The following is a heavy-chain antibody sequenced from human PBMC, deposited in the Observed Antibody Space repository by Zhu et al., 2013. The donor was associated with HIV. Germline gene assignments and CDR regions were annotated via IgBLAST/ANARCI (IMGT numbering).Heavy chain of an antibody. CDR1: GGTFSSYA. J-gene: IGHJ4*02. V-gene: IGHV1-69*01. D-gene: IGHD2-15*01. CDR3: ARESFVVGNSYLYYFDY. CDR2: IIPIFGTA. Sequence: QVQLVQSGAEVKKPGSSVKVSCKASGGTFSSYAISWVRQALGQGLEWMGGIIPIFGTANYAQKFQGRVTITADESTSTAYMELSSLRSEDTAVYYCARESFVVGNSYLYYFDYWGQGTLVTVSS.